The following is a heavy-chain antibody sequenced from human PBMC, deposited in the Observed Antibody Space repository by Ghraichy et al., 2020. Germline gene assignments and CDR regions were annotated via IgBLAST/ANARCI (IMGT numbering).Heavy chain of an antibody. V-gene: IGHV3-30*18. CDR2: ISYDGSNK. D-gene: IGHD6-13*01. CDR1: GFTFSSYG. J-gene: IGHJ6*03. Sequence: LSLTCAASGFTFSSYGMHWVRQAPGKGLEWVAVISYDGSNKYYADSVKGRFTISRDNSKNTLYLQMNSLRAEDTAVYYCAKGISSSWYSFYYMGVWGKGTTVTVSS. CDR3: AKGISSSWYSFYYMGV.